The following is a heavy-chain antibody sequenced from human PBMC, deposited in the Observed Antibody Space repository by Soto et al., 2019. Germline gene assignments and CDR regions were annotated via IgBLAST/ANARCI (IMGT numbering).Heavy chain of an antibody. Sequence: GGSLRLSCAASGFTFSSYSMNWVRQAPGKGLEWVSSISSSSSYIYYADSVKGRFTISRDNAKNSLYLQMNSLRAEDTAVYYCASLITMVRGVITSFDYWGQGPLVTVSS. CDR2: ISSSSSYI. CDR1: GFTFSSYS. J-gene: IGHJ4*02. V-gene: IGHV3-21*01. D-gene: IGHD3-10*01. CDR3: ASLITMVRGVITSFDY.